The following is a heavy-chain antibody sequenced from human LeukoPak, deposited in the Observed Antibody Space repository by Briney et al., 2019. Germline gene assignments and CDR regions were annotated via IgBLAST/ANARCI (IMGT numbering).Heavy chain of an antibody. CDR3: ASGLPEVGGAFDI. CDR2: IYYSGST. J-gene: IGHJ3*02. D-gene: IGHD3-3*01. CDR1: GGSISSYY. V-gene: IGHV4-59*01. Sequence: SETLSLTCTVSGGSISSYYWSWIRQPPGKGLEWIGYIYYSGSTNYNPSLKSRVTISVDTSKNQFSLKLSSVTAADTAVYYCASGLPEVGGAFDIWGQGTMVTVSS.